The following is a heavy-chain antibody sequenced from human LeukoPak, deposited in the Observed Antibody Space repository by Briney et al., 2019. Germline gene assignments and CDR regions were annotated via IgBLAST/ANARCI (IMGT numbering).Heavy chain of an antibody. J-gene: IGHJ4*02. V-gene: IGHV3-23*01. CDR1: GFTFSSYA. Sequence: GGSLRLSCAASGFTFSSYAMSWVRQAPGKGLEWVSAISGSGGSTYYADSVKGRFTISRDNSKNTLYLQMNSLRAEDTAVYYCAKNPLGYCSGGTCYNDYWGQGTLVTASP. CDR3: AKNPLGYCSGGTCYNDY. CDR2: ISGSGGST. D-gene: IGHD2-15*01.